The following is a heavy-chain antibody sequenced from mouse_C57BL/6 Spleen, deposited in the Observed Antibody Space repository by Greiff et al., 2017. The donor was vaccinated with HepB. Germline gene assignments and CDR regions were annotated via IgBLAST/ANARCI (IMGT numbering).Heavy chain of an antibody. V-gene: IGHV1-54*01. J-gene: IGHJ2*01. CDR2: INPGSGGT. CDR1: GYAFTNYL. CDR3: ARSEENPDY. Sequence: QVQLQQSGAELVRPGTSVKVSCKASGYAFTNYLIEWVKQRPGQGLEWIGVINPGSGGTNYNEKFKGKATLTADKSSSTAYMQLSSLTSEDSAVYFCARSEENPDYWGQGTTLTVSS.